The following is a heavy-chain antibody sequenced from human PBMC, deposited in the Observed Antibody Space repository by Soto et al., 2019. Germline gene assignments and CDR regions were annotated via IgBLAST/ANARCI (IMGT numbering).Heavy chain of an antibody. CDR3: ARTRSFTLGFYYDGMDV. J-gene: IGHJ6*02. CDR2: IYPGDSDA. Sequence: GESLKISCKVSGKTFINHWTAWVRQMPGKGLEWMGIIYPGDSDARYSPSFGGQITISVDKSITTAYLQWSSLEASDSAMYYCARTRSFTLGFYYDGMDVWGQGTTVTVSS. CDR1: GKTFINHW. D-gene: IGHD6-6*01. V-gene: IGHV5-51*01.